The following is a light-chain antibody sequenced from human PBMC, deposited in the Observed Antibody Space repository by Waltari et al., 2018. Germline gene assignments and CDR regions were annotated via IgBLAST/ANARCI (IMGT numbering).Light chain of an antibody. Sequence: QSVLSQPPSASGTPGQRVPISSSAGTSTIGTNSVHWYQHPPGTAPKLLTYKNVQRPSRVPERFSASKSGTSASLAISGLRSEDDGDYYCAVWDDSLSGAVFGGGTKLTVL. CDR1: TSTIGTNS. J-gene: IGLJ3*02. V-gene: IGLV1-47*01. CDR2: KNV. CDR3: AVWDDSLSGAV.